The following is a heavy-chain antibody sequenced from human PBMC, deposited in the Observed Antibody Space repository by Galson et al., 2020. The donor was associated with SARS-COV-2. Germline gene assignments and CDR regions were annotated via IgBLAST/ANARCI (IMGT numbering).Heavy chain of an antibody. CDR2: ISSKADGRTT. D-gene: IGHD3-3*01. V-gene: IGHV3-49*04. J-gene: IGHJ4*02. CDR3: TRDQEITIFGVVRVLGY. Sequence: GESLKISCTASGFTFGDYAMSWVRQAPGKGLEWVGFISSKADGRTTEYAASVKGRFTISRDDSKTIAYLQMNSLKTEDTAVYYCTRDQEITIFGVVRVLGYWGQGTLVTVSS. CDR1: GFTFGDYA.